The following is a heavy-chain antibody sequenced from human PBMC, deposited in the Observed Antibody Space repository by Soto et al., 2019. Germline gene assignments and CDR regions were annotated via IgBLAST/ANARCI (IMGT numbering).Heavy chain of an antibody. V-gene: IGHV2-5*02. CDR2: IYWDDDK. Sequence: QITLKASGPTLVKPTQTLTLTCTFSGFSLSTSGLAVAWIRQPPGKALECLALIYWDDDKRYSPSLQSRLTITKDTAKNQVVLTVTNMDPVDTATYYCAHRERSGYLNYWGQGTLVTVSS. J-gene: IGHJ4*02. D-gene: IGHD3-22*01. CDR1: GFSLSTSGLA. CDR3: AHRERSGYLNY.